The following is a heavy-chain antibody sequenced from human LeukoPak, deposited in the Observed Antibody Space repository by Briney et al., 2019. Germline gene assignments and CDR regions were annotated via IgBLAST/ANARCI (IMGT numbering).Heavy chain of an antibody. J-gene: IGHJ4*02. CDR3: AKDGGLWVSAHWGDS. CDR1: GFTFSSYG. V-gene: IGHV3-33*06. D-gene: IGHD7-27*01. Sequence: GGSLRLSCAASGFTFSSYGMHWVRQAPGKGLEWVAVIWYDGSNKYYADSVKGRFTISRDNSKNTLFLQMNSLRAEDTAVYYCAKDGGLWVSAHWGDSWGRGTLVTVSS. CDR2: IWYDGSNK.